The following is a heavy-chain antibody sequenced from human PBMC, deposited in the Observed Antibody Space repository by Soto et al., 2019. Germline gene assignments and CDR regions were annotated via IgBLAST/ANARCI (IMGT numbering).Heavy chain of an antibody. J-gene: IGHJ4*02. D-gene: IGHD3-10*01. CDR1: GFSFSRYA. Sequence: LRLSCAASGFSFSRYAIHWVRQAPGKGLEWVAVISKDGSHKYYLESVKGRFTISRDNSKNILSLHMNSLTNEDTAVYYCARSRSGAVADSFDFWGQGTLVTSPQ. CDR3: ARSRSGAVADSFDF. CDR2: ISKDGSHK. V-gene: IGHV3-30*04.